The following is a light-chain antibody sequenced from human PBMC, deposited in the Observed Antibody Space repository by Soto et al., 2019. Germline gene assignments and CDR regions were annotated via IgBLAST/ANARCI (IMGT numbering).Light chain of an antibody. CDR3: CSYAGSYTNV. J-gene: IGLJ1*01. V-gene: IGLV2-11*01. Sequence: QSVLTQPRSVSGSPGQSVTISCTGTSSDVGGYNYVSWYQQHPGKATKLMIYDVSKRPSGVPDRFSGSKSGNTASLTISGLQAEDEADYYCCSYAGSYTNVFGTGTKLSVL. CDR1: SSDVGGYNY. CDR2: DVS.